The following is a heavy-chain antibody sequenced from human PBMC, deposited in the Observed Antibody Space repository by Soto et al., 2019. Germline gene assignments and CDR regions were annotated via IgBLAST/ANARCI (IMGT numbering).Heavy chain of an antibody. V-gene: IGHV3-9*01. CDR3: AKSGRQGYYYYYYMDV. CDR2: ISWNSGSI. CDR1: GFTFDDYA. Sequence: GGSLRLSCAASGFTFDDYAMHWVRQAPGKGLEWVSGISWNSGSIGYADSVKGRFTISRDNAKNSLYLQMNSLRAEDTALYYCAKSGRQGYYYYYYMDVWGKGTTVTVSS. D-gene: IGHD2-8*02. J-gene: IGHJ6*03.